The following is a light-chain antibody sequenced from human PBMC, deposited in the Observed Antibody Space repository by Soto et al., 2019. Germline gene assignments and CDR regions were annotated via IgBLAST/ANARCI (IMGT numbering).Light chain of an antibody. J-gene: IGLJ3*02. Sequence: QSALTQPASVSGSPGQSITISCTGTSSDVGGYNYVSWYQQHPGKAPKLMIYEVSKRPSGVPDRFSGSKSGNTASLTVSGLQAEDEADYYCNSYAGSNNWVFGGGNKLNVL. V-gene: IGLV2-8*01. CDR3: NSYAGSNNWV. CDR2: EVS. CDR1: SSDVGGYNY.